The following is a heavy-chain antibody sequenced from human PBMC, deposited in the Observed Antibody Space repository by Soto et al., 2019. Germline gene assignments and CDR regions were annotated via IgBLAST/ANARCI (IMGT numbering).Heavy chain of an antibody. D-gene: IGHD2-15*01. CDR1: GYTFTSYD. CDR2: MNPNSGNT. CDR3: ARERAVGFDP. J-gene: IGHJ5*02. V-gene: IGHV1-8*01. Sequence: QVKLVQSGAEVKKPGASVKVSCKASGYTFTSYDINWVRQATGQGLEWMGWMNPNSGNTGYAQKFQGRVTMTRNTSVRTVYMELSSLRSEDTAVYYCARERAVGFDPWGQGTLITVAS.